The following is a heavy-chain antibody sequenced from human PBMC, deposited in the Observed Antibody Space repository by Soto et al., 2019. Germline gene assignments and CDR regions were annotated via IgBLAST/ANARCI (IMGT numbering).Heavy chain of an antibody. CDR2: IHHSGST. CDR3: VRGVLS. J-gene: IGHJ1*01. CDR1: GGSISSGGYY. D-gene: IGHD3-10*01. V-gene: IGHV4-31*03. Sequence: QVQLQESGPGLVKASQTLSLTCNVSGGSISSGGYYWTWIRQHPGKGLEWIGNIHHSGSTFYNPSLKSRVAISVDTTKNQFSLKLSSLTAADSALYFCVRGVLSWGQGTLVTVSS.